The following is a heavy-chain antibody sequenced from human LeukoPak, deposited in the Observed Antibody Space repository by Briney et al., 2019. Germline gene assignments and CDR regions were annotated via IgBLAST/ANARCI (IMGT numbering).Heavy chain of an antibody. CDR3: ARTGRGNYDFWSGYPRAAFDI. CDR1: GGSISSGDYY. V-gene: IGHV4-30-4*08. Sequence: SETLSLTCTVSGGSISSGDYYWSWIRQPPGKGLEWIGYIYYSGSTYYNPSLKSRVTISVVTSKNQFSLKLSSVTAADTAVYYCARTGRGNYDFWSGYPRAAFDIWGQGTMVTVSS. CDR2: IYYSGST. J-gene: IGHJ3*02. D-gene: IGHD3-3*01.